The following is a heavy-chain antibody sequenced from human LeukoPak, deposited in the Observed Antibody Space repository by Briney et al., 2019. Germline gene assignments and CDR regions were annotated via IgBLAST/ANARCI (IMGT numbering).Heavy chain of an antibody. CDR1: GGSIRSYY. CDR2: IYYSGST. CDR3: ARLDGDGYNLYDAFDI. J-gene: IGHJ3*02. Sequence: PSETLSLTCTVYGGSIRSYYWSWIRQPPGQGLEWIGYIYYSGSTNYNPSLKSRVTISVDTSKSQFYLKLSSVTAVDTAVYYCARLDGDGYNLYDAFDIWGQGTMVTVSS. D-gene: IGHD5-24*01. V-gene: IGHV4-59*08.